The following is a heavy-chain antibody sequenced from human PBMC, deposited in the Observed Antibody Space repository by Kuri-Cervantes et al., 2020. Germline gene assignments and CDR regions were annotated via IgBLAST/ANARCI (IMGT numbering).Heavy chain of an antibody. V-gene: IGHV3-23*01. Sequence: ETLSLTCAASGFTVSSNYMSWVRQAPGKGLEWVSAISGNGDAAYYADSVKGRFTISRDNSKNTLYVQMNSLRAEDTAIYYCAKGLYNTGTYYLVDFWGQGTLVTVSS. CDR3: AKGLYNTGTYYLVDF. J-gene: IGHJ4*02. CDR1: GFTVSSNY. D-gene: IGHD1-26*01. CDR2: ISGNGDAA.